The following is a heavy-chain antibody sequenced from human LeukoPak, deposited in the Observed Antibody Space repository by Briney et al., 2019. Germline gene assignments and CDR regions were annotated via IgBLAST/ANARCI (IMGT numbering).Heavy chain of an antibody. CDR2: IYYSGST. CDR3: ARHLDSSSWLFDY. Sequence: PSETLSLTCTVSGGSISSYYWSWIRQPPGKGLEWIGYIYYSGSTNYNPSLKSRVTISVDTSKNQFSLKLSSVTAADTAVYYCARHLDSSSWLFDYWGQGTLVTVSS. V-gene: IGHV4-59*01. CDR1: GGSISSYY. D-gene: IGHD6-13*01. J-gene: IGHJ4*02.